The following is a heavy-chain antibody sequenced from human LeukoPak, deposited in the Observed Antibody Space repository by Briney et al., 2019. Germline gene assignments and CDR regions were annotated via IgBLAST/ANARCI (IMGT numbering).Heavy chain of an antibody. J-gene: IGHJ4*02. CDR3: ARGGGSGYYGWDY. V-gene: IGHV4-34*01. CDR2: INHSGST. CDR1: GGSFSGYY. D-gene: IGHD3-22*01. Sequence: KPSETLSLTCAVYGGSFSGYYWSWIRQPPGKGLEWIGEINHSGSTNYNPSLKSRVTISVDTSKNQFSLKLSSVTAADTAVYYCARGGGSGYYGWDYWGQGTLVTVSS.